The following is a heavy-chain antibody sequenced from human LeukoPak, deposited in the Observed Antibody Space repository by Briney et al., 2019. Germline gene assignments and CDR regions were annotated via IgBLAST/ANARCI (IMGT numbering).Heavy chain of an antibody. CDR2: ISSSGSTL. D-gene: IGHD3-3*01. Sequence: GGSLRLSCAGSGFTFSSYSMNWVRQAPGKGLEWVSYISSSGSTLYYADSVKGRFTISRDNAKNSLYLQMNSLRPDDTAVYYCARITIFGGGQGTMVTVSA. J-gene: IGHJ3*01. V-gene: IGHV3-48*01. CDR1: GFTFSSYS. CDR3: ARITIFG.